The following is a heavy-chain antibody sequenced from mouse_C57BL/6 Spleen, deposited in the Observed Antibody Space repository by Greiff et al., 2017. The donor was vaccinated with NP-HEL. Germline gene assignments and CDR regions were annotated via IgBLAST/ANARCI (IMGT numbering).Heavy chain of an antibody. Sequence: QVQLQQSGPGLVAPSQSLSITCTVSGFSLTSYAISWVRQPPGKGLEWLGVIWTGGGTNYNSALKSRLSISKDNSKSQVFLKMNSLQTDDTARYYCARNYDGYDVDFDYWGQGTTLTVSS. J-gene: IGHJ2*01. CDR1: GFSLTSYA. CDR3: ARNYDGYDVDFDY. CDR2: IWTGGGT. V-gene: IGHV2-9-1*01. D-gene: IGHD2-2*01.